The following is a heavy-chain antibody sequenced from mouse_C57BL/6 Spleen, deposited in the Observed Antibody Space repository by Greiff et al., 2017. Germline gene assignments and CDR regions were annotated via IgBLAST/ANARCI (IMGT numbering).Heavy chain of an antibody. D-gene: IGHD1-1*01. Sequence: QVQLQQSGAELVRPGASVTLSCKASGYTFTDYEMHWVKQTPVHGLEWIGAIDPETGGTAYNQKFKGKAILTADKSSSTAYMELRSLTSEDSAVYYCTDYAPRRYFDVWGTGTTVTVSS. CDR2: IDPETGGT. CDR3: TDYAPRRYFDV. CDR1: GYTFTDYE. J-gene: IGHJ1*03. V-gene: IGHV1-15*01.